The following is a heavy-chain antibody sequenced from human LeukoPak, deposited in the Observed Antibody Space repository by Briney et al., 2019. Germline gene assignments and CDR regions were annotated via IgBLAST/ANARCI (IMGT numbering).Heavy chain of an antibody. Sequence: GVSLSLSCAASGYPVSINYIRWVPQATGKGLEWVSLIYAGSSTYYADAVKGRFTISRHNSKNTLHLQMNSLRVEDTAVYYCATAGSSELLWDYAMDVWGQGTTVTVSS. V-gene: IGHV3-53*04. J-gene: IGHJ6*02. CDR3: ATAGSSELLWDYAMDV. CDR1: GYPVSINY. D-gene: IGHD3-10*01. CDR2: IYAGSST.